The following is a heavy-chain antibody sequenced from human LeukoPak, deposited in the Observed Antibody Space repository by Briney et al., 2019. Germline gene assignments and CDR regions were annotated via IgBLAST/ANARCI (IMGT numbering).Heavy chain of an antibody. J-gene: IGHJ4*02. CDR1: GGSISSTNSY. Sequence: SETLSLTCTVSGGSISSTNSYWGWIRQPPGKGLEWIGNIYYSGDTYYNPSLKSRVTISVDTSKNQFSLKLNSLTASDTAVYYCARYDKSGDYYSAWDCWGQGTLVTVSS. CDR2: IYYSGDT. V-gene: IGHV4-39*01. CDR3: ARYDKSGDYYSAWDC. D-gene: IGHD3-22*01.